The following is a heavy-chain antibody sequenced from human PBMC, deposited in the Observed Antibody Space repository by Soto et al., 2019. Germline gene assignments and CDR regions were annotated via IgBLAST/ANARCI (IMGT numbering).Heavy chain of an antibody. Sequence: KPSETLSLTCAVSGGSISSSNWWSWVRQPPGKGLEWIGEIYHSGSTNYNPSLKSRVTISVDKSKNQFSLKLSSVTAADTAVYYCARGKNRIAAALFDYWGQGTLVTVSS. CDR2: IYHSGST. CDR3: ARGKNRIAAALFDY. CDR1: GGSISSSNW. D-gene: IGHD6-13*01. V-gene: IGHV4-4*02. J-gene: IGHJ4*02.